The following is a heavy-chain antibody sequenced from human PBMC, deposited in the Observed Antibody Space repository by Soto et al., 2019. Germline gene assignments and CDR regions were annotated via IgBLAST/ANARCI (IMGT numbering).Heavy chain of an antibody. CDR3: ARLLGIVANPFAY. CDR2: IYYSGST. J-gene: IGHJ4*02. Sequence: SETLSLTCTVSGGSISSYYWSWIRQPPGKGLEWIGYIYYSGSTNYNPSLKSRVTISVDTSKNQFSLKLSSVTAADTAVYYCARLLGIVANPFAYWGQGTLVTVSS. D-gene: IGHD5-12*01. V-gene: IGHV4-59*08. CDR1: GGSISSYY.